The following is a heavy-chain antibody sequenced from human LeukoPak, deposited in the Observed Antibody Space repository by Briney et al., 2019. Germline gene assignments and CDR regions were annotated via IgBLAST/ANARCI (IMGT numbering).Heavy chain of an antibody. V-gene: IGHV3-66*01. CDR3: ARDPNYDSSGYSGYFDY. J-gene: IGHJ4*02. CDR2: IYSGGST. Sequence: GGSLRLSCAASGFTVSSNYMSWVRQAPGKGLEWVSVIYSGGSTYYAASVKGRFTISRDNSKNTLYLQMNSLRAEDTAVYYCARDPNYDSSGYSGYFDYWGQGTLVTVSS. CDR1: GFTVSSNY. D-gene: IGHD3-22*01.